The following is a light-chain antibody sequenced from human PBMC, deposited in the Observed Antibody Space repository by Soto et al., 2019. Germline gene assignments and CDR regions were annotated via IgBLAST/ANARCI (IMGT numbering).Light chain of an antibody. Sequence: QSVLTQPPSASGTPGQRVTISCSGSSSNIGSNTVNWYQQLPGTAPNLLIYSNNRPPSGVPDRFSGSNPGTSASLAISGLPSEDEADYYCSAWDDSLNGWVFGGGTKLTVL. CDR2: SNN. CDR3: SAWDDSLNGWV. J-gene: IGLJ3*02. CDR1: SSNIGSNT. V-gene: IGLV1-44*01.